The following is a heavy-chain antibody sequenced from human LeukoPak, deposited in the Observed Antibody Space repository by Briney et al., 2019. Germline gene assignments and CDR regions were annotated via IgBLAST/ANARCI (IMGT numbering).Heavy chain of an antibody. J-gene: IGHJ4*02. Sequence: AASVKVSCKASGGTFSSYAISWVRQAPGQGLEWMGGIIPIFGTANYAQKFQGRVTITTDESTSTAYMELRSLRSDDTAVYYCARLGEQWLETTIDYWGQGTLVTVSS. CDR2: IIPIFGTA. CDR3: ARLGEQWLETTIDY. D-gene: IGHD6-19*01. CDR1: GGTFSSYA. V-gene: IGHV1-69*05.